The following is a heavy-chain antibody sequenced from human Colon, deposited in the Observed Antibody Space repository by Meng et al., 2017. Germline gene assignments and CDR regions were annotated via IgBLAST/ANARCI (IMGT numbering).Heavy chain of an antibody. CDR1: GFTFSDHF. V-gene: IGHV3-74*02. CDR2: VSADGSST. Sequence: EVQLGESGGGLVQPGGSLRLSCAASGFTFSDHFMDWVRQAPGKGLEWVSSVSADGSSTNYADSVKGRFSISRDNAKDTVFLQMNSLRGEDTAVYYCANDRLNHWGQGTLVTVSS. J-gene: IGHJ1*01. D-gene: IGHD3-9*01. CDR3: ANDRLNH.